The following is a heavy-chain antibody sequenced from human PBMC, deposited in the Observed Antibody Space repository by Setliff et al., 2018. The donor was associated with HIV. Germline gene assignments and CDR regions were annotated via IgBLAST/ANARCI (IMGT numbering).Heavy chain of an antibody. D-gene: IGHD3-9*01. V-gene: IGHV3-33*08. CDR3: ARDGTYYDIGYPRRYYYMDV. CDR2: IWFDGGLK. CDR1: GFTFDDYA. Sequence: PGGSLRLSCAASGFTFDDYAMHWVRQAPGKGLEWVAVIWFDGGLKYYVDSVKGRFTISRDNSKNTLYLQMNSLRAEDTAVYYCARDGTYYDIGYPRRYYYMDVWGKGTTVTVSS. J-gene: IGHJ6*03.